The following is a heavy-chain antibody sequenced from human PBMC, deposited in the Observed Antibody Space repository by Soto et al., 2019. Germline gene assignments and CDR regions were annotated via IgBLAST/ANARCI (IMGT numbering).Heavy chain of an antibody. CDR3: VKCFFVYF. V-gene: IGHV3-23*01. CDR1: ALTSSQCV. Sequence: GGALRHCSSGSALTSSQCVMPWVRQAPGKRMEWLSVMSGDGRTRYALSVTGRFTISRDNSKNTLYLQTRSLRAEDAAAYSCVKCFFVYF. D-gene: IGHD3-16*02. J-gene: IGHJ4*01. CDR2: MSGDGRT.